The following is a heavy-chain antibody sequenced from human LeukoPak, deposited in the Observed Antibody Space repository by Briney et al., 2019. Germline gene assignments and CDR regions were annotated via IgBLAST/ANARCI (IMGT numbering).Heavy chain of an antibody. J-gene: IGHJ3*02. V-gene: IGHV3-33*01. CDR2: IWYDGSNK. D-gene: IGHD2-2*01. CDR1: GFTFSSYG. Sequence: GGSLRLSCAASGFTFSSYGMHWVRQAPGKGLEWVAVIWYDGSNKYYADSVKGRFTISRDNSKNTLYLQMNSLRAEDTAVYYCARETVVPAATRAFDIWGQGTMVTVSS. CDR3: ARETVVPAATRAFDI.